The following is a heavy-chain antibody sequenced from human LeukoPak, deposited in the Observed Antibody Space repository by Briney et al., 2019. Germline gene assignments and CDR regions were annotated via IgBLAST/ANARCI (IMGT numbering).Heavy chain of an antibody. Sequence: SVPETFKAAGGTFISCAISWVRQAPGQGLEWMGGIIPIFGTANYAQKFQGRVTITADESTSTAYMELSSLRSEDTAVYYCARERYGTGSYYSYVDYMGEASLVTVSS. CDR1: GGTFISCA. J-gene: IGHJ4*02. D-gene: IGHD3-10*01. CDR3: ARERYGTGSYYSYVDY. CDR2: IIPIFGTA. V-gene: IGHV1-69*13.